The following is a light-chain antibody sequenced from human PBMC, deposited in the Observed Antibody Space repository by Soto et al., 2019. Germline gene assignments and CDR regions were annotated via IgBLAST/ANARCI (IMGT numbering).Light chain of an antibody. Sequence: NGSPCTLSAYAGARVTITFRASQSIGDSLAWYQQKPGKAPYLLISDVSSLERGVPSRFSGSGSGTEFTLTISNLQPDDFATYYCQQYNRYSTFGQATKVDI. J-gene: IGKJ1*01. CDR1: QSIGDS. CDR3: QQYNRYST. V-gene: IGKV1-5*01. CDR2: DVS.